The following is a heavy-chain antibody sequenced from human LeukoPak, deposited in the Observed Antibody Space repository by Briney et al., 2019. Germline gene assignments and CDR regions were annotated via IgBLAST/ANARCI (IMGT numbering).Heavy chain of an antibody. CDR3: ARLGTGYYYYYGMDV. CDR2: IYYSGST. J-gene: IGHJ6*02. CDR1: GGSFSGYY. D-gene: IGHD1-26*01. V-gene: IGHV4-59*08. Sequence: SETLSLTCAVYGGSFSGYYWSWIRQPPGKGLEWIGYIYYSGSTNYNPSLKSRVTISVDTSKNQFSLKLSSVTAADTAVYYCARLGTGYYYYYGMDVWGQGTTVTVSS.